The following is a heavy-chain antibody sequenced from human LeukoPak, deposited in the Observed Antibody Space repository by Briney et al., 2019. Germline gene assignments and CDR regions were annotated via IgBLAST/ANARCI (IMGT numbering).Heavy chain of an antibody. CDR1: GGSFSGYY. J-gene: IGHJ3*02. D-gene: IGHD3-3*01. CDR2: INHSGST. CDR3: ASDDFWSGSKAFDI. V-gene: IGHV4-34*01. Sequence: SETLSLTCAVYGGSFSGYYWSWIRQPPGKGLEWIGEINHSGSTNYNPSLKSRVTISVDTSKNQFSLKLSSVTAADTAVYYCASDDFWSGSKAFDIWGQGTMVTVSS.